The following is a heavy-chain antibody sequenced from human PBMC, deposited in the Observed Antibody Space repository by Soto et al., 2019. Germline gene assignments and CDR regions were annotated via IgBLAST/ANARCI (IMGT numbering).Heavy chain of an antibody. CDR2: MHYSGFS. J-gene: IGHJ4*02. D-gene: IGHD2-2*01. Sequence: SETLSLTCSFSGDSVTSHYLTWIRQSPEKGLEWIGYMHYSGFSHYNPSLKSRLTLSVDTSKNQFTLKLSSVTVADTAVYYCARDHSSYCSSTSCYAGLDDWGQRTLVTVSS. CDR3: ARDHSSYCSSTSCYAGLDD. CDR1: GDSVTSHY. V-gene: IGHV4-59*02.